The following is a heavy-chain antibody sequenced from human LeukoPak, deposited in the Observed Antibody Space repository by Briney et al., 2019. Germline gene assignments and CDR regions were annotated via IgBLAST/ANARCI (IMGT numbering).Heavy chain of an antibody. CDR2: IYTSGST. Sequence: SETLSLTCTVYGGSISSYYWSWIRQPAGKGLEWIGRIYTSGSTNYNPSLKSRVTMSVDTSKNQFSLKLSSVTAADTAVYYCAREGYCSSTSCSNWFDPWGQGTLVTVSS. D-gene: IGHD2-2*01. J-gene: IGHJ5*02. CDR1: GGSISSYY. V-gene: IGHV4-4*07. CDR3: AREGYCSSTSCSNWFDP.